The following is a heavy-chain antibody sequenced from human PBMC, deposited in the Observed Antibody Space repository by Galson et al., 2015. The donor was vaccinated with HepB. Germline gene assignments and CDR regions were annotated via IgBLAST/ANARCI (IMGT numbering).Heavy chain of an antibody. CDR3: ARQRIAVAAFFDY. V-gene: IGHV5-51*01. D-gene: IGHD6-19*01. Sequence: QSGAEVKKPGESLKISCKGSGYSFTSYWIGWVRQMPGKGLEWMGIIYPGDSDTRYSPSFQGQVTISADKSISAAHLQWSSLKASDTAMYYCARQRIAVAAFFDYWGQGTLVTVSS. J-gene: IGHJ4*02. CDR2: IYPGDSDT. CDR1: GYSFTSYW.